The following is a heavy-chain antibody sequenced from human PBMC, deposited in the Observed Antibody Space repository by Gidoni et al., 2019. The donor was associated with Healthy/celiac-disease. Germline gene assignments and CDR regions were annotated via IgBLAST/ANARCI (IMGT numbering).Heavy chain of an antibody. CDR3: AKDFGSYDRVHGAFDI. Sequence: EVQLLESGGGLVQPGGSLRLSCAASGFTFSRYAMSWVRQAPGKGLEWVSAISGSGGSTYYADSVKGRFTISRDNSKNTLYLQMNSLRAEDTAVYYCAKDFGSYDRVHGAFDIWGQGTMVTVSS. CDR1: GFTFSRYA. CDR2: ISGSGGST. J-gene: IGHJ3*02. D-gene: IGHD3-22*01. V-gene: IGHV3-23*01.